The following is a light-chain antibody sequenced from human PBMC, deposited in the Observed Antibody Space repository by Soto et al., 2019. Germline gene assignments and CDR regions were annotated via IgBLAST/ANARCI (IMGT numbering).Light chain of an antibody. J-gene: IGKJ1*01. CDR2: DVS. V-gene: IGKV3-11*01. CDR3: QQRSNWPRT. Sequence: ESVLTQSPATLSLSPGEKARLWWTASQSVSSYLSWYQQKPGQAPRLLIYDVSNRATGIPARFSGSGSGTDFTLTSSSLEPEDFAVYYFQQRSNWPRTFGQGTKVDI. CDR1: QSVSSY.